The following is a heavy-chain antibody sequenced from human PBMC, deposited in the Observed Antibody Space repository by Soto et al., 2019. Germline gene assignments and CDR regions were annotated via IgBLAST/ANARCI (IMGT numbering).Heavy chain of an antibody. D-gene: IGHD4-4*01. V-gene: IGHV4-39*01. CDR1: GGSISSSSYY. J-gene: IGHJ4*02. Sequence: PSETLSLTCTVSGGSISSSSYYWGWIRQPPGKGLEWIGSIYYSGSTYYNPSLKSRVTISVDTSKNQFSLKLSSVTAADTAVYYCARHYDYSNYPFDYWGQGTLVTVSS. CDR3: ARHYDYSNYPFDY. CDR2: IYYSGST.